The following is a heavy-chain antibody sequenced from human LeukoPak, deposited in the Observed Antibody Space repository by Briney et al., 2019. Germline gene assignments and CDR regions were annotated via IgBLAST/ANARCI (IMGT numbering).Heavy chain of an antibody. CDR2: INHSGST. CDR1: GGSFSGYY. D-gene: IGHD6-13*01. J-gene: IGHJ4*02. V-gene: IGHV4-34*01. Sequence: SETLSLTCAVYGGSFSGYYWSWIRQPPGKGLEWIGEINHSGSTNYNPSLKSRVTISVDTSKNQFSLKLSSVTAADTAVYYCARRDSSSPDIYWGQGTLVTVSS. CDR3: ARRDSSSPDIY.